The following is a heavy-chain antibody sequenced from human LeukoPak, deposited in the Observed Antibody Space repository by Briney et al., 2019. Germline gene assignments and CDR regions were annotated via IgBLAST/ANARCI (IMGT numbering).Heavy chain of an antibody. CDR1: GGSFSGYY. V-gene: IGHV4-34*01. D-gene: IGHD3-3*01. J-gene: IGHJ6*02. CDR2: INHSGST. Sequence: SETLSLTCAVYGGSFSGYYWSWIRQPPGKGLEWIGEINHSGSTNYNPFLKSRVTISVDTSKNQFSLKLSSVTAADTAVYYCARANYDFWSGYSDYYYYGMDVWGQGTTVTVSS. CDR3: ARANYDFWSGYSDYYYYGMDV.